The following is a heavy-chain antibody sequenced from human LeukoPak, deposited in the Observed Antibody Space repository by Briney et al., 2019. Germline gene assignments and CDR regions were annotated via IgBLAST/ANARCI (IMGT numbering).Heavy chain of an antibody. CDR3: ARQGGYYDSSGYAYYFDY. V-gene: IGHV4-61*01. J-gene: IGHJ4*02. D-gene: IGHD3-22*01. Sequence: SETLSLTCTVSGGSISSGSYYWSWIRQPPGKGLEWIGYIYYSGSTNYNPSLKSRVTISVDTSKNQFSLKLSSVTAADTAVYYCARQGGYYDSSGYAYYFDYWGQGTLVTVSS. CDR2: IYYSGST. CDR1: GGSISSGSYY.